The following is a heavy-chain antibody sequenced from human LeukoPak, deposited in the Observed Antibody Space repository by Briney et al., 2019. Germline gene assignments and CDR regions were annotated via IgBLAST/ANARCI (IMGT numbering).Heavy chain of an antibody. CDR2: ISSSSSYR. D-gene: IGHD2-15*01. CDR3: AREVMVVAATTFWYFDL. V-gene: IGHV3-21*01. Sequence: GGSLRLSCAASGFSFSSYSMTWVRQAPGKGLEWVSSISSSSSYRYNADSVKGRFTISRDNAKNSLYLQMNSLRADDTAVYYCAREVMVVAATTFWYFDLWGRGTLVTVSS. CDR1: GFSFSSYS. J-gene: IGHJ2*01.